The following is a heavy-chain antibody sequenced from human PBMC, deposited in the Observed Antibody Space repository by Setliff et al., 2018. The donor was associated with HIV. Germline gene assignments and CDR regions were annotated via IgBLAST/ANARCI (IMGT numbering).Heavy chain of an antibody. CDR1: GDSINSGTYY. CDR2: IHTSGST. D-gene: IGHD5-12*01. V-gene: IGHV4-61*09. J-gene: IGHJ4*02. Sequence: SETLSLTCTVSGDSINSGTYYWSWIRQPAGKGLEWIGHIHTSGSTKYNPSLKSRVTISADTSKNQVSLNLSSVTAAETAVYYCARQPLYNDYDWRSYYFDYWGQGSLVTVSS. CDR3: ARQPLYNDYDWRSYYFDY.